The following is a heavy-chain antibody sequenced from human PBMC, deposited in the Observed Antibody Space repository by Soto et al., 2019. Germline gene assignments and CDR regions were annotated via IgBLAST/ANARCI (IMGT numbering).Heavy chain of an antibody. CDR3: ARHITVDPRLVY. CDR1: GFTVSSNY. V-gene: IGHV3-53*01. CDR2: IYSGGST. Sequence: EVQLVESGGGLIQPGGSLRLSCAASGFTVSSNYMSWVRQAPGKGLEWVSVIYSGGSTYYADSVKGRFTISRDNSKNTLYLQMSSLGADDTAVYYCARHITVDPRLVYWGQGTLVTVSS. D-gene: IGHD3-10*01. J-gene: IGHJ4*02.